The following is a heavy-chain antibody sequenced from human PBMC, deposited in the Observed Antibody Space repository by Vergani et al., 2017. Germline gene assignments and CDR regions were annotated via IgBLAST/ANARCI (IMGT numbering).Heavy chain of an antibody. CDR1: GFTVSSNY. CDR3: ARDSAPYYGDYRSVLDY. D-gene: IGHD4-17*01. J-gene: IGHJ4*02. V-gene: IGHV3-66*01. Sequence: VQLVESGGGLVQPGGSLRLSCAASGFTVSSNYMSWVRQAPGKGLEWVSVIYSGGSTYYADSVKGRFTISRDNSKNTLYLQMNSLRAEDTAVYYCARDSAPYYGDYRSVLDYWGQGTLVTVSS. CDR2: IYSGGST.